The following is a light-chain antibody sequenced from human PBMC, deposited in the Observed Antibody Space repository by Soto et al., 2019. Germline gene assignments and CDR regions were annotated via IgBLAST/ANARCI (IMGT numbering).Light chain of an antibody. CDR2: AAS. J-gene: IGKJ1*01. Sequence: DIQMTQSPSSLSASVGDRVTITCRASQGISNYLAWYQQKPGQVTKLLIYAASTLQSGVPSRFSGSGSGTDFTLSISSLQPEDVATYYCQKYNSAPRTFGQGTKVEIK. CDR1: QGISNY. V-gene: IGKV1-27*01. CDR3: QKYNSAPRT.